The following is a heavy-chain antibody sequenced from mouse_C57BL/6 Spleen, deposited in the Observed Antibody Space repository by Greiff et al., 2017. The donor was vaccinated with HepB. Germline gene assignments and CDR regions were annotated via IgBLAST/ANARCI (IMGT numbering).Heavy chain of an antibody. Sequence: VKLQESGAELARPGASVKLSCKASGYTFTSYGISWVKQRTGQGLEWIGEIYPRSGNTYYNEKFKGKATLTADKSSSTAYMELRSLTSEDSAVYFCARSDGYYLYWYFDVWGTGTTVTVSS. D-gene: IGHD2-3*01. CDR3: ARSDGYYLYWYFDV. V-gene: IGHV1-81*01. CDR2: IYPRSGNT. J-gene: IGHJ1*03. CDR1: GYTFTSYG.